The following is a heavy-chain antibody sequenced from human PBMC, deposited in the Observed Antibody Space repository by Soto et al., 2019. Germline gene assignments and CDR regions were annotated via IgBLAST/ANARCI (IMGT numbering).Heavy chain of an antibody. Sequence: SLKVYWKASGCTISSYAISWLRQDPGQGLEWMGGIIPIFGTANYAQKFQGRVTITADESTSTAYMELSSLRSEDTAVYYCASGAVEQLAPRYFDYWGQGTLVTVSS. V-gene: IGHV1-69*13. CDR2: IIPIFGTA. D-gene: IGHD6-6*01. CDR3: ASGAVEQLAPRYFDY. CDR1: GCTISSYA. J-gene: IGHJ4*02.